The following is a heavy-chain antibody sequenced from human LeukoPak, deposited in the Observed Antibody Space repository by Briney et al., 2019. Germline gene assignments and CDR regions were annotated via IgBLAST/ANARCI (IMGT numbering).Heavy chain of an antibody. V-gene: IGHV4-61*01. D-gene: IGHD1-1*01. CDR2: IYYSGST. CDR1: GGSISSSSYY. J-gene: IGHJ5*02. CDR3: ARDSPWNPLDP. Sequence: SETLSLTCTVSGGSISSSSYYWGWIRQPPGKGLEWIGYIYYSGSTNYNPSLKSRVTISVDTSKNQFSLKLSSVTAADTAVYYCARDSPWNPLDPWGQGTLVTVSS.